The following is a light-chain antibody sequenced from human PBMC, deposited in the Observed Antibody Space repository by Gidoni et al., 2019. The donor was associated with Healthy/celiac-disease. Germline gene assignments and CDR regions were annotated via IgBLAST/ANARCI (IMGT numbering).Light chain of an antibody. V-gene: IGKV1-5*03. J-gene: IGKJ1*01. CDR3: HQYNIYSPT. CDR1: QSISSW. CDR2: NAS. Sequence: DIQMTQSPSTLSASVGDRVTITCRASQSISSWLAWYQQKPGKAPKLLIYNASILESGVPSRFSVSGSWTEFTLTISSLQPDDFAPYYCHQYNIYSPTFGQGTKVEIK.